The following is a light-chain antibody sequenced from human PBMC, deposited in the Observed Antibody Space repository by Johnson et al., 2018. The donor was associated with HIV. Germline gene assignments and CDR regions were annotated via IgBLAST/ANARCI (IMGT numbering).Light chain of an antibody. CDR2: ENT. CDR1: YSNIGNNY. J-gene: IGLJ1*01. Sequence: QSVLTQPPSVSAAPGQKVTISCSGSYSNIGNNYVSWYQHLPGTAPKLLIYENTKRPQGIPDRFSGSKSGTSATLGITGLQTGDEGDYYCGTWDGSLSAGAVFGTGTKVTVL. CDR3: GTWDGSLSAGAV. V-gene: IGLV1-51*02.